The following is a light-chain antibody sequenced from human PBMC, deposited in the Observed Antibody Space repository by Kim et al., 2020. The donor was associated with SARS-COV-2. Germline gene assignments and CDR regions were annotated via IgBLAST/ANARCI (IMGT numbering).Light chain of an antibody. Sequence: EIVMTQSPATLSVSPGERATLSCRASQNVSSNLAWYQQKPGQAPRLLIYGASTRATGIPARFSGSGSGTEFTLTISSLQSEDFAVYYCQQYTNWAPYTFGQGTKLEI. V-gene: IGKV3-15*01. CDR3: QQYTNWAPYT. CDR1: QNVSSN. J-gene: IGKJ2*01. CDR2: GAS.